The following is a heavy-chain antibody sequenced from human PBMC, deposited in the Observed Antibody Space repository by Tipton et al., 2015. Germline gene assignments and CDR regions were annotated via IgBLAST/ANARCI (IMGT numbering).Heavy chain of an antibody. V-gene: IGHV3-9*01. CDR2: ISWNSGSL. CDR1: GFNFETYA. CDR3: ARVRYSSGSGYFDY. J-gene: IGHJ4*02. D-gene: IGHD6-19*01. Sequence: SLRLSCVASGFNFETYAMHWVRQAPGKGLEWVSGISWNSGSLGYVDSVKGRFTISRDTAKNSLHLQMNSLRAEDTAVYYCARVRYSSGSGYFDYWGQGTLVTVSS.